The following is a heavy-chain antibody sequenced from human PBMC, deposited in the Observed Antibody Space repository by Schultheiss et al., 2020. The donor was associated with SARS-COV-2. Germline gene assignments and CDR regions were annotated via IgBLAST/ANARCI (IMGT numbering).Heavy chain of an antibody. D-gene: IGHD6-19*01. Sequence: GGSLRLSCTASGFTFSNYAMHWVRQAPGKGLDWVTFISFDGSNKKYADSVKGRFTISRDDSKNTLYLQVNSLRAEDTAVYYCARAFLRGAGNYGMDVWGQGTTVTVSS. CDR3: ARAFLRGAGNYGMDV. CDR2: ISFDGSNK. CDR1: GFTFSNYA. V-gene: IGHV3-30-3*01. J-gene: IGHJ6*02.